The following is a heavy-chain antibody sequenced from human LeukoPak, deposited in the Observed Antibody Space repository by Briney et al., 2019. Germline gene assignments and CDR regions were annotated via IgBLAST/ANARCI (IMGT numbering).Heavy chain of an antibody. J-gene: IGHJ5*02. D-gene: IGHD6-19*01. CDR2: ISDDGNSE. Sequence: GGSLRLSCAASGFTFSSYGMHWVRQAPGKGLEWVAVISDDGNSESYADSVKGRFTISRDNPKNTMFLQMNSLRPEDSAIYYCIRMAVAGRTGYNYFDPWGQGTLVTVSS. CDR3: IRMAVAGRTGYNYFDP. V-gene: IGHV3-30*03. CDR1: GFTFSSYG.